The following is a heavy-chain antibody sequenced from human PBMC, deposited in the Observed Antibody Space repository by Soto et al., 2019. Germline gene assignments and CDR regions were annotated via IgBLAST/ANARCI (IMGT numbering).Heavy chain of an antibody. D-gene: IGHD3-10*01. CDR3: ARHWFGSAMATIGLVY. CDR2: IYPGDSDT. J-gene: IGHJ4*02. V-gene: IGHV5-51*01. Sequence: PGESLKISCKGSGYSFTSYWIGWVRQMPGKGLEWMGIIYPGDSDTRYSPSFQGQVTISADKSISTAYLQWSSLKSSDTAMYYCARHWFGSAMATIGLVYWGQGTVVTVSS. CDR1: GYSFTSYW.